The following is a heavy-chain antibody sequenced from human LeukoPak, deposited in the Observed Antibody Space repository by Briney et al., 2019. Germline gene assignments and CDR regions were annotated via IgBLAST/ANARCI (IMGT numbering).Heavy chain of an antibody. CDR3: AKDTPLCYFDY. Sequence: GGSLRLSCAASGFTFSSYGMHWIRQAPGKGLEWVAFIRNDGSIIYNADSVKGRFTISRDNSKNTLYLQMNSLRADDTAVYYCAKDTPLCYFDYWAREPWSPSPQ. J-gene: IGHJ4*02. CDR1: GFTFSSYG. CDR2: IRNDGSII. D-gene: IGHD3-10*02. V-gene: IGHV3-30*02.